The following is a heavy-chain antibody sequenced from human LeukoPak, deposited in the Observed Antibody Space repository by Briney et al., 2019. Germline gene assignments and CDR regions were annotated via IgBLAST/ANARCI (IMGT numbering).Heavy chain of an antibody. V-gene: IGHV1-69*13. D-gene: IGHD3-22*01. CDR3: AYYDSSGYGAFDI. CDR2: IITIFGTA. Sequence: ASVKVSCKASGGTFSSYAISWVRQAPGQGLEWMGGIITIFGTANYAQKFQGRVTITADESTSTAYMELSSLRSEDTAVYYCAYYDSSGYGAFDIWGQGTMVTVSS. J-gene: IGHJ3*02. CDR1: GGTFSSYA.